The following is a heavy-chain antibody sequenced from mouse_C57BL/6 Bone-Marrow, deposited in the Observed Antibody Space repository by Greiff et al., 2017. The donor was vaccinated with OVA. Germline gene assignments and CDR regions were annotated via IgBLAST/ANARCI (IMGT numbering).Heavy chain of an antibody. V-gene: IGHV1-59*01. Sequence: QVQLQQPGAELVRPGPSVKLSCKASGYTFTSYWMHWVKQRPGQGLEWIGVIDPSDSYTNYNQKFKGKATLTVDTSSSTAYMQLSSLTSEDSAVYYCANDYPPMDYWGQGTSVTVSS. CDR2: IDPSDSYT. CDR1: GYTFTSYW. D-gene: IGHD2-4*01. CDR3: ANDYPPMDY. J-gene: IGHJ4*01.